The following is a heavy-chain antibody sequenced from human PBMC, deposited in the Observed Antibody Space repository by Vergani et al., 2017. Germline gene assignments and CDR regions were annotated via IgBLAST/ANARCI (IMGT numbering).Heavy chain of an antibody. CDR2: IFRSGTT. J-gene: IGHJ4*02. Sequence: QVQLQESGPGLVKPSQTLSLTCTVSGDSLSSSDHYWSWIRQRSDKGLEWVGHIFRSGTTYYNPSLKSRLIMSVDTSENQFSLKLTSVTAADTAMYYCARENVVIARIFDFWGQGTLVTVSS. V-gene: IGHV4-31*03. CDR1: GDSLSSSDHY. D-gene: IGHD2-21*01. CDR3: ARENVVIARIFDF.